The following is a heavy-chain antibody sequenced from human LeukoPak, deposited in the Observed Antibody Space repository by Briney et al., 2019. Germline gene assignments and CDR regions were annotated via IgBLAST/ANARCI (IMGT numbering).Heavy chain of an antibody. CDR3: ARETPDYYGSGSYYSVFDY. CDR1: GGTFSSYA. V-gene: IGHV1-69*04. D-gene: IGHD3-10*01. Sequence: SVKVSCKASGGTFSSYAISWVRQAPGQGLEWMGRIIPILGIANYAQKFQGRVTITADKSTSTAYMELSSLRSEDTAVYYCARETPDYYGSGSYYSVFDYWGQGTLVTVSS. CDR2: IIPILGIA. J-gene: IGHJ4*02.